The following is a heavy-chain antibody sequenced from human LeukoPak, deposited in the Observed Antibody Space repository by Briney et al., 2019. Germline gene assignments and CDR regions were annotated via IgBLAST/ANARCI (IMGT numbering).Heavy chain of an antibody. V-gene: IGHV4-38-2*01. CDR2: IYHSGST. D-gene: IGHD3-22*01. CDR1: GYSISSGYY. CDR3: ARHALVDYYDSSGYGGKGAFDI. Sequence: SETLSLTCAVSGYSISSGYYWGWIRQPPGKGLELIGSIYHSGSTYYNPSLKSRVTISVDTSKNQFSLKLSSVTAADTAVYYCARHALVDYYDSSGYGGKGAFDIWGQRTMVTVSS. J-gene: IGHJ3*02.